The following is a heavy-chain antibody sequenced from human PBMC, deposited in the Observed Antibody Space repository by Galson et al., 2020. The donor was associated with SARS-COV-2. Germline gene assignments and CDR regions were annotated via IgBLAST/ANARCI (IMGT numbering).Heavy chain of an antibody. Sequence: SQTLSLTCAISGDSVSTTRSAWNWIRQSPTTGLEWLGRTYYRSRWYTDYADSVKSRIVIDVDTSKNQFSLQLNSVTPADTAVYYCTRDRPLGGPFDYWGQGTLVTVSS. D-gene: IGHD6-25*01. CDR2: TYYRSRWYT. J-gene: IGHJ4*02. CDR1: GDSVSTTRSA. CDR3: TRDRPLGGPFDY. V-gene: IGHV6-1*01.